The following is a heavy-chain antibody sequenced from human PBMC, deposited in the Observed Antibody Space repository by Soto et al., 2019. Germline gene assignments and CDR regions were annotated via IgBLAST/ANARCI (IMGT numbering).Heavy chain of an antibody. CDR1: GFTFSSYS. CDR3: ARANYDILAGYYWSY. J-gene: IGHJ4*02. D-gene: IGHD3-9*01. CDR2: ISSSSSTI. Sequence: GGSLRLSCAASGFTFSSYSMNWVRQAPGKGLEWVSYISSSSSTIYYADSVKGRFTISRDNAKNSLYLQMNSLRAEDTAVYYCARANYDILAGYYWSYWGQGTLVTVSS. V-gene: IGHV3-48*01.